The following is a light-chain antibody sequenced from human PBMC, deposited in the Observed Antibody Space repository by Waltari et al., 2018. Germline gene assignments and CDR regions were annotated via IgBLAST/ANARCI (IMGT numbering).Light chain of an antibody. Sequence: DIQMTQSPSSLSASVGDRVTITCQASQDITNYLNWYQQRPGKAPKLLIYDASNLETGVQSRFSGSGSGTDFTFTISSLQPEDVATYYCQQYENFPWTFGQGTKVEVK. CDR2: DAS. V-gene: IGKV1-33*01. CDR3: QQYENFPWT. CDR1: QDITNY. J-gene: IGKJ1*01.